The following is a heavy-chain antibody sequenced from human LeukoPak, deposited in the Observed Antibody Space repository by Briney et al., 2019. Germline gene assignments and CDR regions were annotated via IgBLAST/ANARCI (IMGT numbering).Heavy chain of an antibody. D-gene: IGHD3-10*01. J-gene: IGHJ4*02. V-gene: IGHV3-48*03. CDR2: ISSGGTTI. CDR3: ARVRSGRAVGHSPDFDF. Sequence: GGSLRLSCAASGFTFSSFEVNWVRHAPGKGLERVSHISSGGTTIYYAGSVKGRFTVSRDNAKNSLYLQMHSLLADDTAVYYCARVRSGRAVGHSPDFDFWGQGTLVTVSS. CDR1: GFTFSSFE.